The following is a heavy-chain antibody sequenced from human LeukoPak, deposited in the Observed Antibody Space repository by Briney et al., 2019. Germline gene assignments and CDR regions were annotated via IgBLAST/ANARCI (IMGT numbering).Heavy chain of an antibody. CDR2: IYYSGST. CDR3: ASRSSWRNYYGMDV. CDR1: NGSFSNSY. V-gene: IGHV4-59*08. Sequence: PSETLSLTCTVSNGSFSNSYWTWIRQSPGKGLEYIGYIYYSGSTNYNPSLKSRVTISVDTSKNQFSLKLSSVTAADTAVYYCASRSSWRNYYGMDVWGQGTTVTVSS. D-gene: IGHD6-13*01. J-gene: IGHJ6*02.